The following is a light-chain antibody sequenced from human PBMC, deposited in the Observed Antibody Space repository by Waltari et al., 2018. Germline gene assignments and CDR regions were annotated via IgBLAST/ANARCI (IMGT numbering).Light chain of an antibody. Sequence: QSALTQPRSVSGSPGQSVTISCTGTSSDVGGYNYVSWYKQHPGEVPKLMIYDVTKQPSGVPARFSGSKSGNTASLTISRLQAEDEADYYCCSYTSRKTRLFGGGTKVTVL. V-gene: IGLV2-11*01. CDR2: DVT. J-gene: IGLJ2*01. CDR1: SSDVGGYNY. CDR3: CSYTSRKTRL.